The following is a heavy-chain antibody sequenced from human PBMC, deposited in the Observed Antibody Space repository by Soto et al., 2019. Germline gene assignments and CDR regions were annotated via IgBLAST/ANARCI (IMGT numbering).Heavy chain of an antibody. Sequence: SETLSLTCTVSGGSISGYYWNWIRQSPGKGLEWIGYIYYRGSTDYNPSLKSRVTISVDTSKNQFSLKLSSVTAADTAVYYCARVGRITMVRGDFWFDPWGQGTLVTVSS. V-gene: IGHV4-59*01. CDR3: ARVGRITMVRGDFWFDP. J-gene: IGHJ5*02. CDR2: IYYRGST. CDR1: GGSISGYY. D-gene: IGHD3-10*01.